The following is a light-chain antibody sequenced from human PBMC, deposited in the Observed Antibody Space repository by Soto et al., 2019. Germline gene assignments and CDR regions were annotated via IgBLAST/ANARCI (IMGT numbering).Light chain of an antibody. J-gene: IGKJ2*01. Sequence: IQMTQSPSTLSASVGDRVTITCRASQSISSWLAWYQQKPGKAPKLLIYKASSLESGVPSRFSGSGSGTEFTLTISSLQPDDFATYYCQQYNLLYTFGQGTKLEMK. CDR2: KAS. CDR1: QSISSW. V-gene: IGKV1-5*03. CDR3: QQYNLLYT.